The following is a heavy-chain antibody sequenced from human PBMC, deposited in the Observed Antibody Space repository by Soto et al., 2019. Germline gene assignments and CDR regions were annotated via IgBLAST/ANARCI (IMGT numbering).Heavy chain of an antibody. V-gene: IGHV1-18*01. CDR3: VKDQGGYSGYAFDY. CDR1: GYTLTELS. CDR2: ISAYNGNT. D-gene: IGHD5-12*01. Sequence: ASVKVSCKVSGYTLTELSMHWVRQAPGQGLEWMGWISAYNGNTNYAQKLQGRVTMTTDTSTSTAYMELRSLRSDDTAVYYCVKDQGGYSGYAFDYWGQGTLVTVSS. J-gene: IGHJ4*02.